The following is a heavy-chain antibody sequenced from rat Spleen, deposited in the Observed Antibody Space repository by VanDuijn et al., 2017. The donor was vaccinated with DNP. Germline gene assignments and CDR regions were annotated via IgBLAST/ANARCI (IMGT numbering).Heavy chain of an antibody. D-gene: IGHD1-11*01. V-gene: IGHV2S63*01. CDR1: GLSLTGYS. Sequence: EVQLKESGPNLVQPSQTLSLTCTVSGLSLTGYSVHWVRQPPGQGLEWMGGMWSGGSTAYNSALKSRLSISRDTSKSQVFLKMNSLQTDDTAKYFCARQGYGGYDYWGQGVMVTVSS. CDR3: ARQGYGGYDY. J-gene: IGHJ2*01. CDR2: MWSGGST.